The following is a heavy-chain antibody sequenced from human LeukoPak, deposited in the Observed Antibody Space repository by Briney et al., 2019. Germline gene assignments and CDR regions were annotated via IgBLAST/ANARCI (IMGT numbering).Heavy chain of an antibody. CDR1: GFTFSSYS. J-gene: IGHJ3*02. Sequence: VGSLRLSCAASGFTFSSYSMNWVRQAPGKGLEWVSSISSSSSYIYYADSVKGRFTISRDNAKNSLYLQMNSLRAEDTAVYYCASVRFGELWDDAFDIWGQGTMVTVSS. D-gene: IGHD3-10*01. CDR2: ISSSSSYI. V-gene: IGHV3-21*01. CDR3: ASVRFGELWDDAFDI.